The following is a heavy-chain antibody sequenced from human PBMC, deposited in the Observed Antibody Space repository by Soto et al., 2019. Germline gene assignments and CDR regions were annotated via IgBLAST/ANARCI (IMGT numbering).Heavy chain of an antibody. CDR2: IYYSGST. V-gene: IGHV4-30-4*01. D-gene: IGHD3-22*01. CDR1: GGSISSGDYY. J-gene: IGHJ4*02. Sequence: QVQLQESGPGLVKPSQTLSLTCTVSGGSISSGDYYWSWLRQPPGKGLERVGYIYYSGSTYYNPSLKSRVTTSVDTYKNQFPLKLSSVTAAETVVYYCAREAQDRSGYYDYWGQGTLVTVSS. CDR3: AREAQDRSGYYDY.